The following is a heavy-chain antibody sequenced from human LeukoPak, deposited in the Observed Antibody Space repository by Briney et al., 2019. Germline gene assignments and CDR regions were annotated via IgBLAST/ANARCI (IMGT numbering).Heavy chain of an antibody. CDR1: GYTFTVYY. CDR2: INPNSGGT. J-gene: IGHJ6*02. D-gene: IGHD3-3*01. V-gene: IGHV1-2*02. Sequence: ASVTVSCKASGYTFTVYYMHWVRQAPGQGLEWMGWINPNSGGTNYAQKFQGRVTMTRDTSISTAYMELSRLRSDDTAVYYCAREVLLRFLESANMDVWGQGTTVTVSS. CDR3: AREVLLRFLESANMDV.